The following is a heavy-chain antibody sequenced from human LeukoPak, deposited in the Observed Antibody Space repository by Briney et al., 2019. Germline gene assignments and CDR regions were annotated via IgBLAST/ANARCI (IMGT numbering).Heavy chain of an antibody. V-gene: IGHV4-4*09. D-gene: IGHD1-26*01. J-gene: IGHJ6*03. CDR2: VYTSGST. CDR1: GGSMNNYY. Sequence: SETLPLTCTVSGGSMNNYYWSWIRKPPGKGLEWIGYVYTSGSTLYNPSLNSRVTISIDTSRNHFSLRLTSVTAADTAVFYCARTTTGGYYYYYYMDVWGKGATVTVSS. CDR3: ARTTTGGYYYYYYMDV.